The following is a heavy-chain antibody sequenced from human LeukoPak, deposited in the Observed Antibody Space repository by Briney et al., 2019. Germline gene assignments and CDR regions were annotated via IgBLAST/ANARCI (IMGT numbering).Heavy chain of an antibody. J-gene: IGHJ4*02. CDR1: GFSLSRYW. CDR3: AKDRMGATYVLDS. CDR2: IGKDGSGN. D-gene: IGHD1-26*01. V-gene: IGHV3-7*01. Sequence: PGGSLRLSCVASGFSLSRYWMSWVRQAPGKGLEWVANIGKDGSGNHYVDSVEGRFTISRDNAKNSLYLQMNSLRADDTAVYYCAKDRMGATYVLDSWGQGTLVTVSS.